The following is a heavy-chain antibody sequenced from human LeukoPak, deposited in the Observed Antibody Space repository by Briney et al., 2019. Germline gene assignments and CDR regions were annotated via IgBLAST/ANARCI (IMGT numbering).Heavy chain of an antibody. V-gene: IGHV4-4*07. Sequence: SETLSLTCTVSGGSISSYYWSWIRQPAGEGLEWIGRIYTSGSTDYNPSLTSRVTMPVSTSKNQFSLKLSSLTAADTAVYYCARDPGGQLLHTWFDPWGQGTLVTVSS. CDR3: ARDPGGQLLHTWFDP. CDR2: IYTSGST. CDR1: GGSISSYY. D-gene: IGHD2-2*01. J-gene: IGHJ5*02.